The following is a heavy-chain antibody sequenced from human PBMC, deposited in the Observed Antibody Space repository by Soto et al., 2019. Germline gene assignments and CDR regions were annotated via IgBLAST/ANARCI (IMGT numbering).Heavy chain of an antibody. J-gene: IGHJ6*02. CDR1: GFTFSSYG. V-gene: IGHV3-33*01. CDR2: IWYDGSNK. D-gene: IGHD3-10*01. CDR3: ARVGSRYYYYYGMDV. Sequence: QVQLVESGGGVVQPGRSLRLSCAASGFTFSSYGMHWVRQAPGKGLEWVAVIWYDGSNKYYADSVKGRFTISRDNSKNTLYLQMNSLRAEDTAVYYCARVGSRYYYYYGMDVWGQGTTVTVSS.